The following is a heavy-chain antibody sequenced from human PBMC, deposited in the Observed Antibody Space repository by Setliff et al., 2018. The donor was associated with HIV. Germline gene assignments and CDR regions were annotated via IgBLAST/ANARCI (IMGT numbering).Heavy chain of an antibody. J-gene: IGHJ6*02. V-gene: IGHV1-3*01. Sequence: GASVKVSCKASGGTFSSYAMHWVRQAPGQGLEWMGWINGDYGTTKYSQRFQGRVTITRDTSASTAYMELNSLTAEDTAVYFCARAVFWSGSPYYKGMDVWGQGTTVTVSS. D-gene: IGHD3-3*01. CDR2: INGDYGTT. CDR1: GGTFSSYA. CDR3: ARAVFWSGSPYYKGMDV.